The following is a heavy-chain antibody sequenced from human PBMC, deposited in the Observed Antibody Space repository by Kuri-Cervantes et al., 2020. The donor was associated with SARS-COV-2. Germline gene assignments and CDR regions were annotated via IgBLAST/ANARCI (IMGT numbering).Heavy chain of an antibody. CDR3: ARDRVVEAFDI. CDR2: ISYDGSNK. Sequence: GGSLRLSCAASGFTFSSYAMHWVRQAPGKGLEWVVVISYDGSNKYYADSVKGRFTISRDNPKNTLYLQMNSLRAEDTAVYYCARDRVVEAFDIWGQGTMVTVSS. V-gene: IGHV3-30-3*01. J-gene: IGHJ3*02. D-gene: IGHD2-15*01. CDR1: GFTFSSYA.